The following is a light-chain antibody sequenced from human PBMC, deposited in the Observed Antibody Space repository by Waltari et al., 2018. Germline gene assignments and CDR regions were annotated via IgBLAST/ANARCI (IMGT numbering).Light chain of an antibody. CDR1: SSDVGGYNY. J-gene: IGLJ2*01. Sequence: QSALTQPPSASGSPGQSVTISCTGTSSDVGGYNYVSWYQHHPGKAPKLLFYEVSKRPSGVPDRFSGSKSGNTASLTVSGLQTEDEADYYCSSYAGNHVVFGGGTKLTVL. CDR2: EVS. CDR3: SSYAGNHVV. V-gene: IGLV2-8*01.